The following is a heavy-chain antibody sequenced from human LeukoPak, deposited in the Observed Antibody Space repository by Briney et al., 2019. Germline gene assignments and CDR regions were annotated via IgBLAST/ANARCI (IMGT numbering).Heavy chain of an antibody. V-gene: IGHV4-39*01. J-gene: IGHJ4*02. D-gene: IGHD5-24*01. Sequence: SETLSLTCTVSGGSISSGSSYWGWIRQPPGKGLEWIGSIYYSGSSFDNPALKSRVTISVDTSKNQFSLKLSSVTAADTAVYYCARHRSGWLQSSFDYWGQGTLVTVSS. CDR3: ARHRSGWLQSSFDY. CDR2: IYYSGSS. CDR1: GGSISSGSSY.